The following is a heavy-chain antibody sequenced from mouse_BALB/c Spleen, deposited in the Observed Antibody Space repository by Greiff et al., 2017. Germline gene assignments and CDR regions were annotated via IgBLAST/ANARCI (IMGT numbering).Heavy chain of an antibody. Sequence: EVQGVESGGGLVQPGGSRKLSCAASGFTFSSFGMHWVRQAPEKGLEWVAYISSGSSTIYYADTVKGRFTISRDNPKNTLFLQMTSLRSEDTAMYYCARENYYGSSYDAMDYGGKGTSVTVSS. CDR1: GFTFSSFG. J-gene: IGHJ4*01. D-gene: IGHD1-1*01. V-gene: IGHV5-17*02. CDR3: ARENYYGSSYDAMDY. CDR2: ISSGSSTI.